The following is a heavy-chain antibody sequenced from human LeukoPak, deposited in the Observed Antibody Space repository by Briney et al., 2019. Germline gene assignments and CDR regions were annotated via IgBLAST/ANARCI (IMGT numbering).Heavy chain of an antibody. CDR1: GGSISSYY. CDR2: IYYSWST. J-gene: IGHJ4*02. Sequence: SETLSLTCTVSGGSISSYYWSWIRQPPGKGLEGIGYIYYSWSTNYNPSLMSRVTISVDSYKNQFSLRLSSVTAADTAVYYCARHRYIAAAGFDYWGQGTLVTVSS. D-gene: IGHD6-13*01. CDR3: ARHRYIAAAGFDY. V-gene: IGHV4-59*08.